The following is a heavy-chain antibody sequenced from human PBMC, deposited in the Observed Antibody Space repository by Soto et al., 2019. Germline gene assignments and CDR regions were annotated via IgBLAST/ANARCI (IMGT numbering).Heavy chain of an antibody. V-gene: IGHV1-18*01. CDR1: GYTFTSYG. J-gene: IGHJ4*02. Sequence: QVQLVQSGAEVKKPGASVKVSCKASGYTFTSYGISWVRQAPGQALEWMGWISAYNGNTKYAQKLQGRVTMTTDTANSRADLELRSLRSDDTAVYYCAREPNYFDYWGQGTLVTVSS. CDR3: AREPNYFDY. CDR2: ISAYNGNT.